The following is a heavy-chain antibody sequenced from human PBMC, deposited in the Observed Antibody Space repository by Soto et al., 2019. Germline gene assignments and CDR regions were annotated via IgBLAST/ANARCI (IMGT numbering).Heavy chain of an antibody. CDR1: GGPFSGYY. D-gene: IGHD3-16*01. V-gene: IGHV4-34*01. CDR3: ARGPTVWDAFDI. CDR2: INHSGST. J-gene: IGHJ3*02. Sequence: PSETLSLTCAVYGGPFSGYYWSWIRQPPGKGLEWIGEINHSGSTNYNPSLKSRVTISVDTSKNQFSLKLSSVTAADTAVYYCARGPTVWDAFDIWGQGTMVTVSS.